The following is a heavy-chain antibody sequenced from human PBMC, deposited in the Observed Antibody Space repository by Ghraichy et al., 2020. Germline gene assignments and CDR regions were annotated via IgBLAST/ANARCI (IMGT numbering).Heavy chain of an antibody. V-gene: IGHV1-18*01. Sequence: ASVKVSCKASGYTFTSYGISWVRQAPGQGLEWMGWISAYNGNTNYAQKLQGRVTMTTDTSTSTAYMELRSLRSDDTAVYYCARVGDPFWSGYLHNWFDPWGQGTLVTVSS. CDR1: GYTFTSYG. CDR2: ISAYNGNT. CDR3: ARVGDPFWSGYLHNWFDP. D-gene: IGHD3-3*01. J-gene: IGHJ5*02.